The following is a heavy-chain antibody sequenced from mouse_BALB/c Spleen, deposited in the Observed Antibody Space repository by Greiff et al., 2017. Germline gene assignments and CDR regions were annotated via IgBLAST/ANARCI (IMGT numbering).Heavy chain of an antibody. CDR1: GYAFTNYL. D-gene: IGHD4-1*01. Sequence: QVQLKQSGAELVRPGTSVKVSCKASGYAFTNYLIEWVKQRPGQGLEWIGVINPGSGGTNYNEKFKGKATLTADKSSSTAYMQLSSLTSDDSAVYFCARSTGEGAMDYWGQGTSVTVSS. CDR2: INPGSGGT. J-gene: IGHJ4*01. V-gene: IGHV1-54*01. CDR3: ARSTGEGAMDY.